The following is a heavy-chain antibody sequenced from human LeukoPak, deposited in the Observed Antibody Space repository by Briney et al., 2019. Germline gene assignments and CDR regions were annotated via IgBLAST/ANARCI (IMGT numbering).Heavy chain of an antibody. CDR3: ARDMNPDCTNGVCCPDY. D-gene: IGHD2-8*01. V-gene: IGHV4-39*02. CDR2: IYYSGAT. Sequence: SETLSLTCVVSGDSITRSEYYWDWIRQPPGKGLEWIGSIYYSGATYYSGSLKSRATISVDTIKNQFSLELRSVTAADTALYYCARDMNPDCTNGVCCPDYWGQGTLVTVSS. CDR1: GDSITRSEYY. J-gene: IGHJ4*02.